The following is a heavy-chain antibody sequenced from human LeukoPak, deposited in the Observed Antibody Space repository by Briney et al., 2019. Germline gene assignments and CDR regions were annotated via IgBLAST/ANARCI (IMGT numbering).Heavy chain of an antibody. V-gene: IGHV1-24*01. CDR1: GYTLTELS. CDR3: ATSIAAADPYYFDY. D-gene: IGHD6-13*01. Sequence: ASVKVSCKVSGYTLTELSMHWVRQAPGKGLEWMGGSDPEDGETIYAQKFQGRVTMTEDTSTDTAYMELSSLRSEDTAVYYCATSIAAADPYYFDYWGQGTLVTVSS. CDR2: SDPEDGET. J-gene: IGHJ4*02.